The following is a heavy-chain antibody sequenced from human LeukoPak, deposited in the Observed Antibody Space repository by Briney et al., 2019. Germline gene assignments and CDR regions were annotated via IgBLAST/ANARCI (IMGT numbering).Heavy chain of an antibody. CDR3: TTLVSFDFWSAFLSPAYYHYMDV. D-gene: IGHD3-3*01. Sequence: PGGSLRPACSAYGFPFNIAWIKSGRQVPGKGLEWVGQIKRKTEGGTTDYAAPVKDRFIISRDDSKNTLSLQMNSLNTEDTAVYYCTTLVSFDFWSAFLSPAYYHYMDVWGRATTVTVSS. V-gene: IGHV3-15*01. J-gene: IGHJ6*03. CDR1: GFPFNIAW. CDR2: IKRKTEGGTT.